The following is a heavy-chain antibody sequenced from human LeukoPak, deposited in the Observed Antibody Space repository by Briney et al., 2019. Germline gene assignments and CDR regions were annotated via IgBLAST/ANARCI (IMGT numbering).Heavy chain of an antibody. CDR1: GFTFSSYG. CDR3: AGDRAAADLDY. J-gene: IGHJ4*02. Sequence: GGSPRLSCAASGFTFSSYGMHWVRQAPGKGLEWVAVIWYDGSNKFYADSVKGRFTISRDNSKNTLYLQMNSLRAEDTAVYYCAGDRAAADLDYWGQGTLVTVSS. CDR2: IWYDGSNK. V-gene: IGHV3-33*01. D-gene: IGHD6-13*01.